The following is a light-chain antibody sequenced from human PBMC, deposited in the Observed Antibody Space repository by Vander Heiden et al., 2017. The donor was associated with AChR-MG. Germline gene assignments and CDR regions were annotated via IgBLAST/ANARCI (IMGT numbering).Light chain of an antibody. Sequence: DIQLTLSPSFLSASVGDRVTITCRGSQGISSFLDWYQHKPGKAPKLLIYAASTLQSGVPSRFSGSGSGTEFTLTISSLQSEDFATYYCQQLNSCPLTFAGGTKVEIK. V-gene: IGKV1-9*01. CDR2: AAS. J-gene: IGKJ4*01. CDR3: QQLNSCPLT. CDR1: QGISSF.